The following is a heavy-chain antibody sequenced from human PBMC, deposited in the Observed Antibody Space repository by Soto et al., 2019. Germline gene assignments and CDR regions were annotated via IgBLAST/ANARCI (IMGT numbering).Heavy chain of an antibody. J-gene: IGHJ4*02. Sequence: GGSLRLSCAASGFTFSSYAMSWVRQAPGKGLEWVSAISGSGGSTYYADSVKGRFTISRDNSKNTLYLQMNSLRAEDTAVYYCAKDVEYSSSFFHYFDYWGQGTLVTVSS. CDR3: AKDVEYSSSFFHYFDY. D-gene: IGHD6-6*01. CDR2: ISGSGGST. CDR1: GFTFSSYA. V-gene: IGHV3-23*01.